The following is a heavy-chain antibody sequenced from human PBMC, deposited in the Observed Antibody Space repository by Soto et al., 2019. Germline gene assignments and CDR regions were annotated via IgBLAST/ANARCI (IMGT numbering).Heavy chain of an antibody. J-gene: IGHJ6*02. CDR2: NYPGDSDT. CDR3: ARDIVVVPAAVPPSYYYYGMDV. CDR1: GYSFTSYL. V-gene: IGHV5-51*01. D-gene: IGHD2-2*01. Sequence: GESLKISCKGSGYSFTSYLIGWVRQMPGEGLEWMGINYPGDSDTRYSPSFQGQVTISADKSISTAYLQWSSLKASDTAMYYCARDIVVVPAAVPPSYYYYGMDVWGQGTTVTVSS.